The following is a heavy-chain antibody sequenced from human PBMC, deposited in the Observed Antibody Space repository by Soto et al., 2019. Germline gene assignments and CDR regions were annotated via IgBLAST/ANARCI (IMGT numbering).Heavy chain of an antibody. CDR3: ARGLSAVPSYLDH. CDR2: ISWNSGNI. D-gene: IGHD3-16*01. CDR1: GFTFDDYV. J-gene: IGHJ4*02. V-gene: IGHV3-9*01. Sequence: EVQLVESGGGLVQPGRSLRLSCVASGFTFDDYVMHWVRQVPGKGLEWVSGISWNSGNIDYADSVKGRFTISRDNAMNSLYLQMNSLRPEDTALYYCARGLSAVPSYLDHWGQGTLVTVSS.